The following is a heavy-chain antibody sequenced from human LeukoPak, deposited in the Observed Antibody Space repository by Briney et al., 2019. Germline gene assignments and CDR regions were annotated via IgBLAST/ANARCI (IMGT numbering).Heavy chain of an antibody. CDR3: ARLHLLLWFGELSGDYFDY. Sequence: GESLKISFKGSGYSFTSYWIGWVRQMPRKGVGWGVIIYPGYYDTRYSPSFQGQVTISADKSISTAYLQWSSLKASDTAMYYCARLHLLLWFGELSGDYFDYWGQGTLVTVSS. CDR2: IYPGYYDT. J-gene: IGHJ4*02. CDR1: GYSFTSYW. V-gene: IGHV5-51*01. D-gene: IGHD3-10*01.